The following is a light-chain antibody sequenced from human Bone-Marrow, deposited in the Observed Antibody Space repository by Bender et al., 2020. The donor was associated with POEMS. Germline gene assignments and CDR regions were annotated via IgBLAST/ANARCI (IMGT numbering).Light chain of an antibody. Sequence: SSELTQPPSVSVSPGQTARITCSGDPLPTQYTYWYQQRPGQAPMMVIYRDTDRPSGIPDRFSGSSSGTTVTLTISGVQAEDEADYYCQSADNSGTYEVFGGGTQLTVL. CDR1: PLPTQY. CDR3: QSADNSGTYEV. V-gene: IGLV3-25*03. CDR2: RDT. J-gene: IGLJ3*02.